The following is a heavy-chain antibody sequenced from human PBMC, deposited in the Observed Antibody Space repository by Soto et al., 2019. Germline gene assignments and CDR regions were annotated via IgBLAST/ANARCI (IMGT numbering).Heavy chain of an antibody. D-gene: IGHD6-19*01. J-gene: IGHJ2*01. CDR3: ARLGRFSQAQWLVFNWYFDL. CDR1: GGSFSGYY. V-gene: IGHV4-34*01. Sequence: SETLSLTCAVYGGSFSGYYWSWIRQPPGKGLEWIGEINHSGSTNYNPSLKSRVTISVDTSKNQFSLKLSSVTAADTAVYYCARLGRFSQAQWLVFNWYFDLWGRGTLVTVSS. CDR2: INHSGST.